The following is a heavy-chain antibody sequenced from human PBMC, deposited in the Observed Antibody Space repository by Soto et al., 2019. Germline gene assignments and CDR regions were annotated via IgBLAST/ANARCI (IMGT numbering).Heavy chain of an antibody. D-gene: IGHD3-10*01. V-gene: IGHV1-69*01. CDR2: VSPPFRTS. CDR3: ARVLYYGSGSYSPYGMDV. Sequence: QVQLVQSGAEVKKPGSSVKVSCKTSGVSFNNNGIGWVRQAPGRGLEWMGGVSPPFRTSNYARKFQGRISITEDESTGTVNMELSSLTSEDTAQYYCARVLYYGSGSYSPYGMDVWGQGTTVTVSS. CDR1: GVSFNNNG. J-gene: IGHJ6*02.